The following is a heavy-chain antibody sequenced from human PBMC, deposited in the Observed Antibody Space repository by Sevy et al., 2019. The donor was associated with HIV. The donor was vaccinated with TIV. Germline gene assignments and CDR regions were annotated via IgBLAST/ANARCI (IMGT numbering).Heavy chain of an antibody. CDR1: GFTFGDYA. CDR2: IRSKAYGGTT. Sequence: GGSLRLSCTASGFTFGDYAMSWFRQAPGKGLEWVGFIRSKAYGGTTEYAASVKGRLTISRDDSKSIAYLQMNSLKTEDTAVYYCTSTRRRITMVRGVIELDYWGQGTLVTVSS. J-gene: IGHJ4*02. D-gene: IGHD3-10*01. V-gene: IGHV3-49*03. CDR3: TSTRRRITMVRGVIELDY.